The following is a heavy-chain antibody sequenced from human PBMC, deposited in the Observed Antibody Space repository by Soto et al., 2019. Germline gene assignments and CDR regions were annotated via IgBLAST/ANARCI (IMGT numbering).Heavy chain of an antibody. D-gene: IGHD3-22*01. CDR2: IIPIFGTA. CDR3: AIYYDSSGPRRANYYYYGMDV. V-gene: IGHV1-69*13. J-gene: IGHJ6*02. Sequence: GASVKVSCKASGGTFSSYAISWVRQAPGQGLEWMGGIIPIFGTANYAQKFQGRVTITADESTSTAYMELSSLRSEDTAVYYCAIYYDSSGPRRANYYYYGMDVWGQGTTVTVSS. CDR1: GGTFSSYA.